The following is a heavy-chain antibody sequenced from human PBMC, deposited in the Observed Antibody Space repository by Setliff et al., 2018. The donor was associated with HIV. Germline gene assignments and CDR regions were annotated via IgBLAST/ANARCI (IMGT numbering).Heavy chain of an antibody. J-gene: IGHJ3*01. CDR3: ARYYYGSESYYSPLDL. CDR2: INCNSGGT. Sequence: VASVKVSCKSSGHTFTGSFMHWVRQAPGQGLEWMGWINCNSGGTYYAQSFQGRVTMTRDTSINTAYMELSRLRSDDTAVYYCARYYYGSESYYSPLDLWGQGTMVTVSS. V-gene: IGHV1-2*02. D-gene: IGHD3-10*01. CDR1: GHTFTGSF.